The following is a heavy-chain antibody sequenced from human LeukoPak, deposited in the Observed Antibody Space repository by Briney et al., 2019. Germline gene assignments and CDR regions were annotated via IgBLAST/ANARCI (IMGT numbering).Heavy chain of an antibody. CDR1: GFTFDDFG. CDR3: ARDSSIWGGHNAPYYYYYYMHV. CDR2: LNWNGGST. Sequence: GGSLRLSCAASGFTFDDFGRSWVPQAPGKGLVWGSGLNWNGGSTGYADSVRGRLTISRDNAKDSLYLQLKSMRAEDTALYHCARDSSIWGGHNAPYYYYYYMHVWRKGTTVTVS. D-gene: IGHD3-3*01. V-gene: IGHV3-20*01. J-gene: IGHJ6*03.